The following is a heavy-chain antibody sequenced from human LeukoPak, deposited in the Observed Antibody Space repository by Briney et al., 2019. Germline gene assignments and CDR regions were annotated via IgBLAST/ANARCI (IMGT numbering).Heavy chain of an antibody. D-gene: IGHD3-10*01. V-gene: IGHV4-4*07. CDR3: ARARITMVRGVIMEPYYFDY. Sequence: SETLSLTCTVSGGSISSYYWSWIRQPAGKGLEWIGRIYTSGSTNYNPSLKSRVTISVDTSKNQFSLKLSSVTAADTAVYYCARARITMVRGVIMEPYYFDYWGQGTLVTVSS. J-gene: IGHJ4*02. CDR1: GGSISSYY. CDR2: IYTSGST.